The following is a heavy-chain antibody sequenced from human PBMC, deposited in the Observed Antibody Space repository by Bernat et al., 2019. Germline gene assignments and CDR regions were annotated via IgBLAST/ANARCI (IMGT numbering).Heavy chain of an antibody. V-gene: IGHV3-21*01. CDR2: ISSSSSYI. CDR1: GFTFSSYS. D-gene: IGHD3-3*01. Sequence: MQLVESGGGLVKPGGSLRLSCAASGFTFSSYSMNWVRQAPGKGLEWVSSISSSSSYIYYADSVKGRFTISRDNAKNSLYLQMNSLRAEDTAVYYCARVSDDFYYYYGMDVWGQGTTVTVSS. CDR3: ARVSDDFYYYYGMDV. J-gene: IGHJ6*02.